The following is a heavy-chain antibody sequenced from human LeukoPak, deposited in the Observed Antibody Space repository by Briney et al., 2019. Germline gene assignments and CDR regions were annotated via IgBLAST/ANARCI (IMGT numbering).Heavy chain of an antibody. CDR1: GYTLTELS. CDR3: ARDGYRLSGYFYYMDV. D-gene: IGHD2-2*03. V-gene: IGHV1-24*01. Sequence: GASVKVSCKVSGYTLTELSMHWVRQAPGKGLEWMGGFDPEDGETIYAQKFQGRVTMTEDTSTDTAYMELRSLRSDDTAVYYCARDGYRLSGYFYYMDVWGKGTTVTVSS. CDR2: FDPEDGET. J-gene: IGHJ6*03.